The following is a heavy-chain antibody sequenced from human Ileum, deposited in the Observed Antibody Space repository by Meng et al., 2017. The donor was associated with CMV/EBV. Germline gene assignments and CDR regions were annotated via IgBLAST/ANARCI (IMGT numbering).Heavy chain of an antibody. CDR2: ISGSTTTT. Sequence: GESLKISCAASGFTLRNSAMAWVRQAPGKGLEWVSSISGSTTTTYYADSVKGRFSISRDNSQNTLSLQMNSLRAEDTAVYYCAKGLFAAGSLVYFDFWGQGTLVTVSS. CDR3: AKGLFAAGSLVYFDF. D-gene: IGHD6-19*01. J-gene: IGHJ4*02. CDR1: GFTLRNSA. V-gene: IGHV3-23*01.